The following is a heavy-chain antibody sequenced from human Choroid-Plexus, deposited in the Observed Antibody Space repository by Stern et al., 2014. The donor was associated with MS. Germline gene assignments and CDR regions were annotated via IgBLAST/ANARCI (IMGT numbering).Heavy chain of an antibody. V-gene: IGHV3-30*18. CDR2: VSYDGSNK. Sequence: VQLVESGGGVVQPGRPLRISCVASGFTFGSCAMHWVRPAPGKGLEWVAGVSYDGSNKDYADSVKGRFAISRDNSQNTLYMQMSSLRPEDTAVYYCAKDRQYLTYFFDHWGQGSLVTVSS. D-gene: IGHD2/OR15-2a*01. CDR3: AKDRQYLTYFFDH. CDR1: GFTFGSCA. J-gene: IGHJ5*02.